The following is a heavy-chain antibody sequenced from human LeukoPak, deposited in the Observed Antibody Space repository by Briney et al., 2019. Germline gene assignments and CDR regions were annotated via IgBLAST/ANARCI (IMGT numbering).Heavy chain of an antibody. J-gene: IGHJ4*02. V-gene: IGHV1-2*02. D-gene: IGHD3-10*01. Sequence: GASVKVSCKASGYTFTGYYMHWVRQAPGQGLEWMGWINPNSGGTNYAQKSQGRVTMTRDTSISTAYMELSRLRSDDTAVYYCARSYYGSGSYLPKYYFDYWGQGTLVTVSS. CDR2: INPNSGGT. CDR1: GYTFTGYY. CDR3: ARSYYGSGSYLPKYYFDY.